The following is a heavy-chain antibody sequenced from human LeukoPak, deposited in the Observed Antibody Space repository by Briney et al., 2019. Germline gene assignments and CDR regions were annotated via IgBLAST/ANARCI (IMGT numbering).Heavy chain of an antibody. Sequence: ASVKVSCKASGFTFTSYDINWVREATGQGLEWMGWINPNSGGTNYAQKFQGRVTMTRDTSISTAYMELNRLRSDDTAVYYCARGGSTMIGTCFDYWGQGTLVTVSS. CDR1: GFTFTSYD. J-gene: IGHJ4*02. V-gene: IGHV1-2*02. CDR2: INPNSGGT. CDR3: ARGGSTMIGTCFDY. D-gene: IGHD3-22*01.